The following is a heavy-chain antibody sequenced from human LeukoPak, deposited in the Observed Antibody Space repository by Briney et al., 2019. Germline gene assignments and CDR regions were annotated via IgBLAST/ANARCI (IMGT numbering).Heavy chain of an antibody. CDR1: GGSISSYY. CDR2: IYYSGST. Sequence: SETLSLTCTVSGGSISSYYWSWIRQPPGKGLEWIGYIYYSGSTSYNPSLKSRVTISVDTSKNQFSLKLSSVTAADTAVYYCARVYYDFWSGYSFFDIWGQGTMVTVSS. CDR3: ARVYYDFWSGYSFFDI. V-gene: IGHV4-59*01. D-gene: IGHD3-3*01. J-gene: IGHJ3*02.